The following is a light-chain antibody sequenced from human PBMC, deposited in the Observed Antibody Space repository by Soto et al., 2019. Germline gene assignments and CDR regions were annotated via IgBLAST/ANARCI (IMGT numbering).Light chain of an antibody. CDR2: EGS. V-gene: IGLV2-23*01. CDR3: CSPSGVV. CDR1: SSDVGSYNL. Sequence: QSALTQPASVSGSPGQSITISCTGTSSDVGSYNLVSWYQQHPGKAPKLMIYEGSKRPSGVSNRFSGSKSGNTASLTISGLQAEDEADYYCCSPSGVVFGGGTQLTVL. J-gene: IGLJ2*01.